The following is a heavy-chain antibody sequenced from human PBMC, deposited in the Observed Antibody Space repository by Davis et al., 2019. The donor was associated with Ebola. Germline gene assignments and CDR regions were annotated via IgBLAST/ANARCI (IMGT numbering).Heavy chain of an antibody. D-gene: IGHD5-12*01. CDR1: GFTFNSYG. J-gene: IGHJ6*02. V-gene: IGHV3-64D*08. CDR2: ISSNGGTT. Sequence: GESLKISCSASGFTFNSYGLHWVRQAPGKGLEYVSGISSNGGTTQYADSVKGRFTISRDDPKNTLYLQMSSLRVEDTALYYCVKIRVGFDWGYYYGMDVWGQGTTVTVSS. CDR3: VKIRVGFDWGYYYGMDV.